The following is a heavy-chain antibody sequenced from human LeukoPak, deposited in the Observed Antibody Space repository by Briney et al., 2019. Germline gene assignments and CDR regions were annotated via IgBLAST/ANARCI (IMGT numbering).Heavy chain of an antibody. J-gene: IGHJ4*02. D-gene: IGHD2-21*02. CDR2: ISGSGDTT. Sequence: GGSLRLSCAASGFTFSSYAMTWVRQGPGKGLEWVSGISGSGDTTYYADSVKGRFTISRDNSKNTLYLQMNSLRAEDTAVYYCAKSHHVTAIDYWGQGTLVTVSS. CDR1: GFTFSSYA. CDR3: AKSHHVTAIDY. V-gene: IGHV3-23*01.